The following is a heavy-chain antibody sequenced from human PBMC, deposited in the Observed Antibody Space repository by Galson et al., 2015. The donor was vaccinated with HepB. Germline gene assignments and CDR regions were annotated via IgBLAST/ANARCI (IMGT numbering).Heavy chain of an antibody. CDR3: ARMLGSCTSTSCSPDFYL. CDR2: ISTSTRYI. Sequence: SLRLSCAPSGFTFSSYNMNWVRQAPGKGLEWVPFISTSTRYINYADSVKGRFTVSRDSAKNSLYLQMNSLRAEDTAVYYCARMLGSCTSTSCSPDFYLWGRGTLVTVSS. J-gene: IGHJ2*01. CDR1: GFTFSSYN. D-gene: IGHD2-2*01. V-gene: IGHV3-21*01.